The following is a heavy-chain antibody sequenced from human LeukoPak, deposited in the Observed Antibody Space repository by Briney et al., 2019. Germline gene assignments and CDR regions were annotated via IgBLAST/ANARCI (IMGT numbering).Heavy chain of an antibody. V-gene: IGHV1-18*01. D-gene: IGHD2-2*01. CDR1: GYTFTSYG. Sequence: ASVKVSCKVSGYTFTSYGISWVRQAPGQGLEWMGWISAYNGNTNYAQKLQGRVTMTTDTSTSTAYMELRSLRSDDTAVYCCARDCSSTSCYYYYGMDVWGQGTTVTVSS. CDR3: ARDCSSTSCYYYYGMDV. CDR2: ISAYNGNT. J-gene: IGHJ6*02.